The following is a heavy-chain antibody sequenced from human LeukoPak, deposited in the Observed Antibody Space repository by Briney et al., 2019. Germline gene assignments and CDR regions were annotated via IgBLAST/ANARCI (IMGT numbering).Heavy chain of an antibody. CDR1: GGSISSSSYY. Sequence: SETLSLTCTVSGGSISSSSYYWGWIRQPPGKGLEWIGSIYYSGSTYYNPSLKSRVTISVDTSKNQFSLKLSSVTAADTAVYYCARRLDAFDIWGQGTMVTVSS. CDR3: ARRLDAFDI. J-gene: IGHJ3*02. CDR2: IYYSGST. V-gene: IGHV4-39*01.